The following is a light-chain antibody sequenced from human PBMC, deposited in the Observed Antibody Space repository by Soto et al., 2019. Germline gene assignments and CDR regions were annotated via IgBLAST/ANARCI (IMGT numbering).Light chain of an antibody. CDR3: QQYGSSPQT. CDR2: GAS. V-gene: IGKV3-20*01. Sequence: EIVLTHSPGTLSVSPGERATLSCRASQSVSSNLAWYQQKPGQAPRLLIYGASSRATGTPGRFSGSGSGTDFTLTITRLEPEDFAVYYCQQYGSSPQTFGQGTKVDIK. J-gene: IGKJ1*01. CDR1: QSVSSN.